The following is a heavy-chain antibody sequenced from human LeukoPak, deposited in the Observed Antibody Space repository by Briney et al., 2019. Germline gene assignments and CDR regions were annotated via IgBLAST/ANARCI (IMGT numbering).Heavy chain of an antibody. CDR2: MYYSGTT. CDR3: ARNSSLTTLKGGWFDP. J-gene: IGHJ5*02. CDR1: GGSISSSSYY. Sequence: PSETLSLTCTVSGGSISSSSYYWGWIRQPPGKGLEWIGSMYYSGTTYYNPSLKSRVTISVDTSKNQFSLKLSSVTAADTAVYYCARNSSLTTLKGGWFDPWGQGTLVTVSS. V-gene: IGHV4-39*01. D-gene: IGHD4-11*01.